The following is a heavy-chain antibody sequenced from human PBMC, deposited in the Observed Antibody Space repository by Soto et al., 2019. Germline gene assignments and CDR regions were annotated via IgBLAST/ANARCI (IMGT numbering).Heavy chain of an antibody. CDR1: GGTFRTES. D-gene: IGHD4-17*01. CDR3: ARGHEYGGNSDAFDV. V-gene: IGHV1-69*13. Sequence: QVHLVQSGAEVKKPGSSVKVSCKYSGGTFRTESINWLLQAPEQEPEWMGGLLPFFGTADYAPRFQGRVTITAAGATTTAYRELRRLTSQDTAVYSCARGHEYGGNSDAFDVWGQGTMVTVSS. CDR2: LLPFFGTA. J-gene: IGHJ3*01.